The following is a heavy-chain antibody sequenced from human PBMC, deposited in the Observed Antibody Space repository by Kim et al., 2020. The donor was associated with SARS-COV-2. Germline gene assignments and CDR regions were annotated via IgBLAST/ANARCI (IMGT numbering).Heavy chain of an antibody. D-gene: IGHD2-2*01. J-gene: IGHJ6*02. Sequence: YSADTVKGRFTTTRDNSKSSLYLQMHSLRTEDTALYYWAKAAIAPSSAMDVWGQGTTVTVSS. V-gene: IGHV3-43*01. CDR3: AKAAIAPSSAMDV.